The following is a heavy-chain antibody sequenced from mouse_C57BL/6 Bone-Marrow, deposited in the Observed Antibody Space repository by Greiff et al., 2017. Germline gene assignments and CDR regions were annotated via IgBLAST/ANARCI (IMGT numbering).Heavy chain of an antibody. Sequence: QVQLKQSGAELMKPGASVKLSCKATGYTFTGYWIEWVKQRPGHGLEWIGEILPGSGSTNYNEKFKGKATFTADTSSNTAYMQLSSLTTEDSAIXYCARLPLLLRCYYAMDYWGQGTSVTVSS. D-gene: IGHD1-1*01. V-gene: IGHV1-9*01. CDR1: GYTFTGYW. J-gene: IGHJ4*01. CDR3: ARLPLLLRCYYAMDY. CDR2: ILPGSGST.